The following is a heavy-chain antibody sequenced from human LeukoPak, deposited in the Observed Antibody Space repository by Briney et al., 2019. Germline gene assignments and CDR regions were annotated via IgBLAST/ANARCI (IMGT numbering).Heavy chain of an antibody. D-gene: IGHD5-24*01. V-gene: IGHV3-30*04. CDR3: ARDGRMATTDTEQFDY. CDR2: ISYDGSNE. J-gene: IGHJ4*02. Sequence: GGSLRLSCAASGFTFSSYAMHWVRQAPGKGLEWVAVISYDGSNEYYADSVKGRFTISRDNAKNSLYLQMNSLRAEDTAVYYCARDGRMATTDTEQFDYWGQGTLVTVSS. CDR1: GFTFSSYA.